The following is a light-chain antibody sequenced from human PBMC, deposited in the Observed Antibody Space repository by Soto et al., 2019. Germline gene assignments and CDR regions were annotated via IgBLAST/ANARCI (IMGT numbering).Light chain of an antibody. CDR3: QQYNNWPQT. J-gene: IGKJ1*01. V-gene: IGKV3-15*01. CDR2: DAS. Sequence: ETMMTQSPATLSVSLGERATLSCRASQSLRSSLAWYQQKPGQAPRLLIYDASTRATGIPARFSGSGSGTDFTLTISSLQSEDFAVYYCQQYNNWPQTFGQGTKVDIK. CDR1: QSLRSS.